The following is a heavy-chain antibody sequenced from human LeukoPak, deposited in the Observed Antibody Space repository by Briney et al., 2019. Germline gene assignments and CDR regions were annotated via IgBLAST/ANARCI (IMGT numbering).Heavy chain of an antibody. Sequence: SETLSLTCDVSGGSVSSADYSWSWLRQPPGKGLEWIGFIFHGGSSYYNPSLKSRVTISIDRSKNQFSLELNSVTAADTAVYYCARGFDDYYAASGATWVYFDYWGQGSLVTVSS. D-gene: IGHD2-15*01. CDR2: IFHGGSS. CDR1: GGSVSSADYS. J-gene: IGHJ4*02. CDR3: ARGFDDYYAASGATWVYFDY. V-gene: IGHV4-30-2*01.